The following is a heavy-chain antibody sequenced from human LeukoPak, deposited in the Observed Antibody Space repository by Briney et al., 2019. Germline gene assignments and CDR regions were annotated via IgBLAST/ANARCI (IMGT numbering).Heavy chain of an antibody. CDR3: AIRGYSYGRYYYYMDV. Sequence: ASVKVSCKASGYTFTGYYMHWVRQAPGQGLEWMGWINPNSGGTNYAQKFQGRVTMTRDTSISTAYMELSRLRSDDTAVYYCAIRGYSYGRYYYYMDVWGKGTTVTISS. V-gene: IGHV1-2*02. CDR2: INPNSGGT. J-gene: IGHJ6*03. D-gene: IGHD5-18*01. CDR1: GYTFTGYY.